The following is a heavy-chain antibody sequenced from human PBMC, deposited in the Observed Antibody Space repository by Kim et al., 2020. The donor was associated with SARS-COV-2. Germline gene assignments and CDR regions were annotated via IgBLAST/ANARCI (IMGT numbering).Heavy chain of an antibody. Sequence: GGSLRLSCAASGFTFSIYSMNWVRQAPGKGLEWVSSISRSSVNINYADSARGRFTISRDNAKDSLYLQMNGLRAEDTAVYYCARDSSGWERDGYFDLWGRGPLVTVSS. CDR3: ARDSSGWERDGYFDL. J-gene: IGHJ2*01. CDR1: GFTFSIYS. CDR2: ISRSSVNI. D-gene: IGHD6-19*01. V-gene: IGHV3-21*01.